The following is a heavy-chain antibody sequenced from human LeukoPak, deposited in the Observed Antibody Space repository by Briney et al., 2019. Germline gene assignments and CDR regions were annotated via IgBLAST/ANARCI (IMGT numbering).Heavy chain of an antibody. D-gene: IGHD4-17*01. CDR2: VIPIFGTA. J-gene: IGHJ4*02. Sequence: ASVKVSCKASGGTFSSYAISWVRQAPGQGLEWMGGVIPIFGTANYAQKFQGRVTITADESTSTAYMELSSLRSEDTAVYYCARTYGDYAYDYWGQGTLVTVSS. CDR1: GGTFSSYA. CDR3: ARTYGDYAYDY. V-gene: IGHV1-69*13.